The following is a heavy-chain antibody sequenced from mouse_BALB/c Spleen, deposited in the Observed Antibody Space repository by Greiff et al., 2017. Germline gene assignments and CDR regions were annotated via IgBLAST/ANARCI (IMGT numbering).Heavy chain of an antibody. CDR2: ISSGSSTI. CDR1: GFTFSSFG. D-gene: IGHD4-1*01. Sequence: EVQGVESGGGLVQPGGSRKLSCAASGFTFSSFGMHWVRQAPEKGLEWVAYISSGSSTIYYADTVKGRFTISRDNPKNTLFLQMTSLRSEDTAMYYCARSANWDYFDYWGQGTTLTVSS. V-gene: IGHV5-17*02. J-gene: IGHJ2*01. CDR3: ARSANWDYFDY.